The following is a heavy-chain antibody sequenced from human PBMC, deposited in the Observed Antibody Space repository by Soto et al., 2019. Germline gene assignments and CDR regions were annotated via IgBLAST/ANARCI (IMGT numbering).Heavy chain of an antibody. D-gene: IGHD4-17*01. Sequence: GSLRLSCAASGXTFSRFCMSWVRQAPGKGLEWVANIKEDGSEKYYVDSVNGRFTISRDNAKNSLFLQMNSMRAEDTAVYFCTKSQTTVSQLYFDYWGQGTLGTVSS. CDR2: IKEDGSEK. J-gene: IGHJ4*02. CDR3: TKSQTTVSQLYFDY. CDR1: GXTFSRFC. V-gene: IGHV3-7*03.